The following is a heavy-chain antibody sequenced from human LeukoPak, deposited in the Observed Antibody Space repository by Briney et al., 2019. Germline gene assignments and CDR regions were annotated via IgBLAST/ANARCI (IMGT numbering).Heavy chain of an antibody. CDR3: ARGRGYYDRSYMDV. CDR1: GGSISSSSYY. CDR2: IYYSGST. Sequence: SETLSLTCTVSGGSISSSSYYWGWIRQPPGKGLEWIGSIYYSGSTYYNPSLKSRVTISVDTSKNQFSLKLSSVTAADTAVYYCARGRGYYDRSYMDVWGKGTTVTVSS. J-gene: IGHJ6*03. D-gene: IGHD3-22*01. V-gene: IGHV4-39*07.